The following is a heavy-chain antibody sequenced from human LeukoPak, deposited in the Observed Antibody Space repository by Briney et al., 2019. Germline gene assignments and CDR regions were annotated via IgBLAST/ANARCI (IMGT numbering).Heavy chain of an antibody. CDR1: GFTVSSNY. CDR2: IYSGGST. CDR3: ARETYYYDSSGYEDY. D-gene: IGHD3-22*01. J-gene: IGHJ4*02. Sequence: GGSLRLSCAASGFTVSSNYMSWVRQAPGKGLEWVSVIYSGGSTYYADSVKGRFTISRDNSKNTLYLQMNSLRAEDTAVYYCARETYYYDSSGYEDYWGQGTLVTVSS. V-gene: IGHV3-66*01.